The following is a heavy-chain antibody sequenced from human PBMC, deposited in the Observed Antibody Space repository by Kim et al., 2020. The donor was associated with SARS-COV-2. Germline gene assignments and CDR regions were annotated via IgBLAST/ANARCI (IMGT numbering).Heavy chain of an antibody. D-gene: IGHD1-1*01. J-gene: IGHJ4*02. CDR2: IYPGDSST. V-gene: IGHV5-51*01. Sequence: GESLKISCRASGYNLATYWLAWVRQVPGKGLEWMGIIYPGDSSTTYSPSLQGQVTMSVDKSINTAYLHWDSLTASDTAIYYCATPKSNSRLSFDSWCQGT. CDR3: ATPKSNSRLSFDS. CDR1: GYNLATYW.